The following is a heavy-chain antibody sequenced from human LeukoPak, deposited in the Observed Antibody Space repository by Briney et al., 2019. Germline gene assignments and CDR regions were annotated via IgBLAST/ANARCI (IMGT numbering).Heavy chain of an antibody. D-gene: IGHD3-3*01. CDR3: AKVGIFFRPRRGYYYMDA. CDR1: GFTFSTYA. V-gene: IGHV3-23*01. J-gene: IGHJ6*03. Sequence: AGGSLRLSCAASGFTFSTYAMSWVRQAPGKGLDWVSAISGNDGRTYYADSVKGRFTISRDNSKNTLYLQINSLRVEDTALYNCAKVGIFFRPRRGYYYMDAWGKGTTVTVSS. CDR2: ISGNDGRT.